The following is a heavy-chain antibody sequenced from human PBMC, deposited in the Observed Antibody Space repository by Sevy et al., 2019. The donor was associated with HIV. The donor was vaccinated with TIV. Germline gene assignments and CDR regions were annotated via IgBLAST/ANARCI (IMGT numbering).Heavy chain of an antibody. V-gene: IGHV3-23*01. Sequence: GGSLRLSCAASGFTFSSNAMSWVRQAPGKGLEWVSAISGSGGGGSGGSAYYADSVKGRFTISIDKSKNTLYLQMNSLRAEDTAIYYCVKVGYDYVWGSYRYFDYWGQGTLVTVSS. CDR3: VKVGYDYVWGSYRYFDY. CDR1: GFTFSSNA. J-gene: IGHJ4*02. D-gene: IGHD3-16*02. CDR2: ISGSGGGGSGGSA.